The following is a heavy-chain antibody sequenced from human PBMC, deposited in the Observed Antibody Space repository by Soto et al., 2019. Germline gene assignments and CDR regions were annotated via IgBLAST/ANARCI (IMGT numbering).Heavy chain of an antibody. CDR2: IWYDGSNK. J-gene: IGHJ6*02. Sequence: GGSLRLSCAASGFTFSSYGMHWVRQAPGKGLEWVAVIWYDGSNKYYADSVKGRFTISRDNSKNTLYLQMNSLRAEDTAVYYCAREGIAVAGKRYYYYGMDVWGQGTTVTVSS. D-gene: IGHD6-19*01. V-gene: IGHV3-33*08. CDR1: GFTFSSYG. CDR3: AREGIAVAGKRYYYYGMDV.